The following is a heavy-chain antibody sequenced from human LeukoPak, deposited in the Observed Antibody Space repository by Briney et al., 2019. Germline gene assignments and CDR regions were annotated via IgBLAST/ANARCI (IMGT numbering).Heavy chain of an antibody. J-gene: IGHJ5*02. CDR1: GFTFSSYA. Sequence: GGSLRLSCAASGFTFSSYAMSWVRQAPGKGLEWVSAISGSGGSTYYADSVKGRFTISRDTSKNTLYLQMNSLRAEDTAVYYCAKDLSITMVRGVIRFPGWFDPWGQGTLVTVSS. V-gene: IGHV3-23*01. CDR3: AKDLSITMVRGVIRFPGWFDP. D-gene: IGHD3-10*01. CDR2: ISGSGGST.